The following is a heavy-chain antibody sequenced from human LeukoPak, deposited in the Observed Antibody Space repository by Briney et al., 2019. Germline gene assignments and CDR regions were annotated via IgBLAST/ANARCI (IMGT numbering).Heavy chain of an antibody. V-gene: IGHV4-61*02. CDR2: IYTSGST. Sequence: SQTLSLTCAVSGGSISSGGYYWSWIRQPAGKGLEWIGRIYTSGSTNYNPSLKSRVTMSVDTSKNQFSLKLSSVTAADTAVYYCARTRAYYYDSSGYYIPGGYYFDYWGQGTLVTVSS. J-gene: IGHJ4*02. CDR1: GGSISSGGYY. CDR3: ARTRAYYYDSSGYYIPGGYYFDY. D-gene: IGHD3-22*01.